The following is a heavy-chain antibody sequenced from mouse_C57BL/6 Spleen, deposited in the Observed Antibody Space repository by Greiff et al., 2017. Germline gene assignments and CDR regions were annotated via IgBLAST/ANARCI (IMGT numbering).Heavy chain of an antibody. CDR2: ISSGGSYN. J-gene: IGHJ4*01. D-gene: IGHD2-4*01. CDR1: GFTFSSYG. CDR3: ARDDYSYCYAMDY. V-gene: IGHV5-6*01. Sequence: EVQLVESGGDLVKPGGSLKLSCAASGFTFSSYGMSLVRQTPDKRLEWVATISSGGSYNYYPDSVKGRFTISRDNAKNTLYLQMSSLKSEDTAMYYCARDDYSYCYAMDYWGQGTSVTVSS.